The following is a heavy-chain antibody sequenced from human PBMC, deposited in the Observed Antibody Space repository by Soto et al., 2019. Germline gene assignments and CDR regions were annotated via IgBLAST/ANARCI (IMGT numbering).Heavy chain of an antibody. Sequence: QVQLVQSGAEVKKPGASVKVSCKASGYTFTSYYMHWVRQAPGQGLEWMGIINPSGGSTSYAQKFQGRVTMTRDTSTSTVYMELSSLRSEDTAVYYCARWTKNITMVRGVIPLYNWFDPWGQGTLVTVSS. CDR2: INPSGGST. CDR1: GYTFTSYY. D-gene: IGHD3-10*01. CDR3: ARWTKNITMVRGVIPLYNWFDP. V-gene: IGHV1-46*01. J-gene: IGHJ5*02.